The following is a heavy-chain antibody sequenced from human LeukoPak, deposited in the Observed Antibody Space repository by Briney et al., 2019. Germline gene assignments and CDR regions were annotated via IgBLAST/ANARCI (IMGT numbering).Heavy chain of an antibody. D-gene: IGHD4/OR15-4a*01. CDR2: IYSDNT. CDR1: GFTVSSNS. V-gene: IGHV3-53*01. CDR3: ARRAGAYSHPYDY. J-gene: IGHJ4*02. Sequence: GGSLRPSCTVSGFTVSSNSMSWVRQAPGKGLEWVSFIYSDNTHYSDSVKGRFTISRDNSKNTLYLQMNSLRAEDTAVYYCARRAGAYSHPYDYWGQGTLVTVSS.